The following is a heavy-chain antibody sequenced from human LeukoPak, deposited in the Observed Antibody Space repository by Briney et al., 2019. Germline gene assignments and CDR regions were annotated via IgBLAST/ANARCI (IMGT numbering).Heavy chain of an antibody. CDR2: INPKRGVT. J-gene: IGHJ3*01. V-gene: IGHV1-2*02. Sequence: ASVKVSCKASGYTFTDYYIHWMRQAPGQGLEWMGWINPKRGVTTYAQKFQGRVTMTRATSITTAYMELTRLRSDDTTIYYCARERNYGDYGNAFDVWGQGTKVTVSS. CDR3: ARERNYGDYGNAFDV. CDR1: GYTFTDYY. D-gene: IGHD4-17*01.